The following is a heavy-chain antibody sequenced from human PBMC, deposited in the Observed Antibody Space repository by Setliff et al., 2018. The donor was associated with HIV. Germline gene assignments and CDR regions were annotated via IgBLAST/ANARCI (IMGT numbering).Heavy chain of an antibody. V-gene: IGHV4-59*11. CDR2: IYSTGST. CDR1: GPSITIHY. CDR3: ARDQPQDYDSLTGYYTGSYFDY. D-gene: IGHD3-9*01. Sequence: SETLSLTCTVSGPSITIHYWSWIRQSPGKGFEWIGYIYSTGSTNYNPSLQSRVTISMVASRNQFSLKVTSVTAADTAVYYCARDQPQDYDSLTGYYTGSYFDYWGRGTLGTVSS. J-gene: IGHJ4*02.